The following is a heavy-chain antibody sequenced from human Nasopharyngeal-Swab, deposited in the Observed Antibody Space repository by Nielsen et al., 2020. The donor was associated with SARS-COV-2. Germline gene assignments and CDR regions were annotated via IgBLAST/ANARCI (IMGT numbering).Heavy chain of an antibody. CDR3: ARERIAARLPDRWFDP. D-gene: IGHD6-6*01. CDR2: IYYSGST. Sequence: WIRQPPGKGLEWIGYIYYSGSTNYNPSLKSRVTISVDTSKNQFSLKLSSVTAADTAVYYCARERIAARLPDRWFDPWGQGTLVTASS. J-gene: IGHJ5*02. V-gene: IGHV4-59*01.